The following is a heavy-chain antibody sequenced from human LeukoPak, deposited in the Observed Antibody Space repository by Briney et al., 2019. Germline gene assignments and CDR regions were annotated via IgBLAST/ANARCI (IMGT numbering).Heavy chain of an antibody. CDR2: ISSSSSYI. V-gene: IGHV3-21*01. CDR3: ARYRFVVGATDSFDM. Sequence: GESLRLSCAASGFTFGDYSMNWVRQAPGKGLEWVSSISSSSSYIFYADSVRGRFSISRDNAKNSLYLQMNSLRAEDTAVYYCARYRFVVGATDSFDMWGQGTTVTVSS. J-gene: IGHJ3*02. D-gene: IGHD1-26*01. CDR1: GFTFGDYS.